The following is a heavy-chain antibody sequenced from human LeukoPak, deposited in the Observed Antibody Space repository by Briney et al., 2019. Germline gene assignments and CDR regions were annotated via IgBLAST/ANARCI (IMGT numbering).Heavy chain of an antibody. CDR3: ARDRVNSGYDSTGFDY. D-gene: IGHD5-12*01. Sequence: SVKVSCKASGVTFSSYAICWVLQAPGQGLEWIGGIIPIFGTANYAQKFQGRVTITADESTSTAYMELSSLRSEDTAVYYCARDRVNSGYDSTGFDYWGQGTLVTVSS. CDR2: IIPIFGTA. CDR1: GVTFSSYA. V-gene: IGHV1-69*13. J-gene: IGHJ4*02.